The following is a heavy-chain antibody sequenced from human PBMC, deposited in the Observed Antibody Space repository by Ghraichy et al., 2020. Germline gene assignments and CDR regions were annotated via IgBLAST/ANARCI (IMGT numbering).Heavy chain of an antibody. CDR1: GGSVTSNVHY. J-gene: IGHJ4*02. D-gene: IGHD3-10*01. Sequence: SETLCLTCSVSGGSVTSNVHYWGWIRQSPGKGLEWIGHVFYTKNSYYSPSLRSRVTISVDTARNEFSLRLISVTAADSAIYYCARHANAGSGSGGFDLWGQGALVTVSS. CDR2: VFYTKNS. CDR3: ARHANAGSGSGGFDL. V-gene: IGHV4-39*01.